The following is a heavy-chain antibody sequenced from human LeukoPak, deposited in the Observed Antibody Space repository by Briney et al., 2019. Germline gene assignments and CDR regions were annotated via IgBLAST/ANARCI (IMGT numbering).Heavy chain of an antibody. Sequence: SGTLSLTCAVSGGSISSSDWWSWVRQPPGKGLEWIGEIYHSGGTNYNPSLKSRVTISVDKSKNQFSLKLSSVTAADTAVYYCARDTYSYGLFDYWGQGTLVTVSS. J-gene: IGHJ4*02. CDR1: GGSISSSDW. V-gene: IGHV4-4*02. CDR2: IYHSGGT. D-gene: IGHD5-18*01. CDR3: ARDTYSYGLFDY.